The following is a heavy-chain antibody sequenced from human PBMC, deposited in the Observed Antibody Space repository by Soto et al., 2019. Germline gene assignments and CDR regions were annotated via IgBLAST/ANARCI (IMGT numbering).Heavy chain of an antibody. D-gene: IGHD3-10*01. V-gene: IGHV3-9*01. J-gene: IGHJ6*03. CDR2: ISYNGANT. CDR1: GFSFDDYG. CDR3: AKAAGRNCSGSLGYMDV. Sequence: EVQLVESGGGLAQPGTSLRLSCATSGFSFDDYGMHWVRQRPGKGLAWVSGISYNGANTGNADSVKGRFTISRDNAKKSLYLEMNSMRVADTALYYCAKAAGRNCSGSLGYMDVWGKGTTVTVSS.